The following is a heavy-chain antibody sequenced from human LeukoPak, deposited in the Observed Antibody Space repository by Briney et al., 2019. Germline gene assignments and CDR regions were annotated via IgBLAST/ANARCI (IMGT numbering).Heavy chain of an antibody. V-gene: IGHV4-34*01. CDR1: GGSFSGYY. J-gene: IGHJ5*02. CDR2: INHSGST. Sequence: PSETLSLTCAVYGGSFSGYYWSWIRQPPGKGLEWIGEINHSGSTNYNPSLKSRVTISVDTSKNQFSLKLSSVTAADTAVYYCARQAVTIFGVHKGFDPWGQGTLVTVSS. CDR3: ARQAVTIFGVHKGFDP. D-gene: IGHD3-3*01.